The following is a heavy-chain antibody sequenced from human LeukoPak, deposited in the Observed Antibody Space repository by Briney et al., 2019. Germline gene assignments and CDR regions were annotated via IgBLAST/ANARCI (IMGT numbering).Heavy chain of an antibody. D-gene: IGHD6-13*01. CDR3: AREEPGIAAAGLGY. CDR2: IWYDGSNK. V-gene: IGHV3-33*01. J-gene: IGHJ4*02. CDR1: GFTFSSYG. Sequence: GGSLRLSCAASGFTFSSYGMHWVRQAPGKGLEWVAVIWYDGSNKYYADSVKGRFTISRDNSKNTLYLQMNSLRAEDTAVYYCAREEPGIAAAGLGYWGQGTLVTVS.